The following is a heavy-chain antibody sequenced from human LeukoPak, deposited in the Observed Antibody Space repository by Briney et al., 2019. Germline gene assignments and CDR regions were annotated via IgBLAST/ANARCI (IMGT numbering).Heavy chain of an antibody. CDR1: GFTVSAYA. Sequence: PGVSLRRYCAASGFTVSAYAMAWVRQAPGKGLEWVSTIYDDNTYYADSVKGRFAISTDNSKNTLYLQMNSLRVEDTAVYFCAARKVRGVWFYLDYWGQGTLVTVSS. D-gene: IGHD3-10*01. J-gene: IGHJ4*02. CDR2: IYDDNT. CDR3: AARKVRGVWFYLDY. V-gene: IGHV3-23*01.